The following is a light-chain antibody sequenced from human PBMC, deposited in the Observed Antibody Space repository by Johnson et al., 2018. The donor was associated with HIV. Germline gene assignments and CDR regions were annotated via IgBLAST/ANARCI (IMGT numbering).Light chain of an antibody. J-gene: IGLJ1*01. CDR3: GTWDSSLSDYV. Sequence: QAVLTQPPSMSAAPGQKVTISCSGSSSNIGNNYVSWYQQLPGTAPKLLIYDNNKRPSGIPDRFSGSKSGTSATLGITGLQTGDEADYYCGTWDSSLSDYVFGTGTKVTV. V-gene: IGLV1-51*01. CDR2: DNN. CDR1: SSNIGNNY.